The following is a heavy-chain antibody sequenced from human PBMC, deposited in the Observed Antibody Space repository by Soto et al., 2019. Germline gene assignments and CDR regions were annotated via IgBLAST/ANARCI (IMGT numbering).Heavy chain of an antibody. J-gene: IGHJ6*03. Sequence: GGSLRLSCAASGFTFSSYGMHWVRQAPGKGLEWVAVIWYDGSNKYYADSVKGRFTISRDNSKNTLYLQMNSLRAEDTAVYYCARAAQYGSGNYYYYYFMDVWGKGTTVTVSS. CDR2: IWYDGSNK. V-gene: IGHV3-33*01. D-gene: IGHD3-10*01. CDR1: GFTFSSYG. CDR3: ARAAQYGSGNYYYYYFMDV.